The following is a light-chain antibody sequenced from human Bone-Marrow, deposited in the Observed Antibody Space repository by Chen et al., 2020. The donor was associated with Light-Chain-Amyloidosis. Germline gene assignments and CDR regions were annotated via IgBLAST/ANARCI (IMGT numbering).Light chain of an antibody. V-gene: IGLV3-25*02. CDR1: DLPTKD. Sequence: SYELTQPPSVSVSPGQTARITCSGDDLPTKDAYWYQQKPGQAPVLVIHRDTERPSGIAERFAGSRSGTTATLTIRGVQAEEADYHCQSADSSGTYEVIFCGGTKLTVL. J-gene: IGLJ2*01. CDR3: QSADSSGTYEVI. CDR2: RDT.